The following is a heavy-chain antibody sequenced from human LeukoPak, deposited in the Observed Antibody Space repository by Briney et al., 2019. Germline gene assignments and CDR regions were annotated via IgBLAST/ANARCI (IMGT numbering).Heavy chain of an antibody. CDR3: TRSEGGYWFDP. CDR2: ISSSSSTI. J-gene: IGHJ5*02. V-gene: IGHV3-48*01. D-gene: IGHD1-26*01. Sequence: GRSLRLSCAASGFTFSSYSMNWVRQAPGKGLEWVSYISSSSSTIYYADSVKGRFTISRDNAKNSLYLQMNSLRAEDTAVYYCTRSEGGYWFDPWGQGTLVTVSS. CDR1: GFTFSSYS.